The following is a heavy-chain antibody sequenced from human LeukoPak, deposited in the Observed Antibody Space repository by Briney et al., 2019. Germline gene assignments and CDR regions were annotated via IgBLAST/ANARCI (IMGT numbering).Heavy chain of an antibody. CDR3: ARDVGYCDGGACYRYDY. CDR2: IYYSGSA. CDR1: GFTVSSNY. Sequence: KTGGSLRLSCAASGFTVSSNYMSWVRQPPGKGLEWIGGIYYSGSAKYNPSLKSRVTISVDKSKNQFSLKLTSVTAADTAVYYCARDVGYCDGGACYRYDYWGQGTLVTVSS. D-gene: IGHD2-15*01. J-gene: IGHJ4*02. V-gene: IGHV4-4*02.